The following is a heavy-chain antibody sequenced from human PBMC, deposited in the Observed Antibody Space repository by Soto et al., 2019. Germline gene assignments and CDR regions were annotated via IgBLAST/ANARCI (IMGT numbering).Heavy chain of an antibody. Sequence: GGSLRLSCAASGFTFSSYSMNWVRQAPGKGLEWVSSISSSSSYIYYANSVKGRFTVSRDNAKNSLWLQMNSLRAEDTAVYFCARDPVSIPPAATSIVQWCQGTQVTVSS. J-gene: IGHJ4*02. V-gene: IGHV3-21*01. CDR1: GFTFSSYS. D-gene: IGHD2-2*01. CDR3: ARDPVSIPPAATSIVQ. CDR2: ISSSSSYI.